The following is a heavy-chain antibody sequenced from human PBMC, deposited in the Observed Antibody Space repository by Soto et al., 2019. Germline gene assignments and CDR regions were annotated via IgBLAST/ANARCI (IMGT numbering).Heavy chain of an antibody. Sequence: QVQLQESGPGLVKPSGTLSLTCAVSGGSISSSNWWSWVRQPPGKGLEWIGEIYHSGSTNYNPSRKSRVTISVDKSKNQFSQKLSYVTAADTAVYYCARAGSGEWLRSGGMDVWGQGTTVTVSS. CDR2: IYHSGST. J-gene: IGHJ6*02. V-gene: IGHV4-4*02. D-gene: IGHD5-12*01. CDR3: ARAGSGEWLRSGGMDV. CDR1: GGSISSSNW.